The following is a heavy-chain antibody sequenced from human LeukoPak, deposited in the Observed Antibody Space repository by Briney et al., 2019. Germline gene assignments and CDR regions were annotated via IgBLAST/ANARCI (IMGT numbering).Heavy chain of an antibody. J-gene: IGHJ4*02. V-gene: IGHV3-15*01. CDR3: TTYVGATAY. Sequence: GGSLRLSCAASGFTFSNARMNGVRQAPGKGLERVGRIKTKTDDGATDYSAPVKARFTISRDDSKTTLYLQMNGLKTEDTAIYYCTTYVGATAYWGQGTLVTVSS. D-gene: IGHD1-26*01. CDR2: IKTKTDDGAT. CDR1: GFTFSNAR.